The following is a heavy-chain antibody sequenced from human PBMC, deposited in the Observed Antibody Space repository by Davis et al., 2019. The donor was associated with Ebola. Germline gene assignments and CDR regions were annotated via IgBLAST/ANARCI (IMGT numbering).Heavy chain of an antibody. V-gene: IGHV3-23*01. CDR3: AKDRRDYGDYFDY. Sequence: GGSLRLSCAASGITFSNAWLNWVRQAPGKGLEWVSTISSSGGNTDYADSVKGRFTISRDNSKSTLYLQMTSLRAEDTAVYYCAKDRRDYGDYFDYWGQGSLVTVSS. CDR2: ISSSGGNT. J-gene: IGHJ4*02. D-gene: IGHD4-17*01. CDR1: GITFSNAW.